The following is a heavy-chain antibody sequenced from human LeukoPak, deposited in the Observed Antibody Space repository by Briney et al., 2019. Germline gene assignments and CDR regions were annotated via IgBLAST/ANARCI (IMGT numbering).Heavy chain of an antibody. V-gene: IGHV1-2*02. Sequence: VASVKVSCKASGYTFTGYYMHWVRQAPGQGLEWMGWINPNSGGTNYAQKFQGRVTMTRDTSISTAYMELSRLRSDATAVYYCARGPQNPFKIAVSPIWYFQHWGQGTLVTVSS. J-gene: IGHJ1*01. CDR3: ARGPQNPFKIAVSPIWYFQH. CDR1: GYTFTGYY. D-gene: IGHD6-19*01. CDR2: INPNSGGT.